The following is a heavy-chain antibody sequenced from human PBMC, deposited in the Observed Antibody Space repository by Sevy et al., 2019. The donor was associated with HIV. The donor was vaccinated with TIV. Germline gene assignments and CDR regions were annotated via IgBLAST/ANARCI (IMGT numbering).Heavy chain of an antibody. V-gene: IGHV3-23*01. CDR3: AREGCTQPHDY. CDR1: GFTFAKYS. D-gene: IGHD2-8*01. CDR2: FSFGSGRI. Sequence: GGSLRLSCAASGFTFAKYSMSWVREAPGKGLEWVSTFSFGSGRINYADSVKGRFPISRDDSKNTLLLQMNSLRAEDTATYFCAREGCTQPHDYWGQGTLVTVSS. J-gene: IGHJ4*02.